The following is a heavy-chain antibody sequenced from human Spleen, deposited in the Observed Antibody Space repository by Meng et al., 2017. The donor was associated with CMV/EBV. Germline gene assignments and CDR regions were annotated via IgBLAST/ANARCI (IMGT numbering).Heavy chain of an antibody. CDR2: VNANSGAK. J-gene: IGHJ6*02. CDR1: GYTFTGYY. CDR3: AREMGTRSSHGMDV. D-gene: IGHD6-13*01. V-gene: IGHV1-2*02. Sequence: ASVKVSCKASGYTFTGYYMNWVRQAPGQGLEWMGWVNANSGAKDYAQKFQGRVTMTRDTSISTAYMGLSRLRSDDTAVYYCAREMGTRSSHGMDVWGQGTTVTVSS.